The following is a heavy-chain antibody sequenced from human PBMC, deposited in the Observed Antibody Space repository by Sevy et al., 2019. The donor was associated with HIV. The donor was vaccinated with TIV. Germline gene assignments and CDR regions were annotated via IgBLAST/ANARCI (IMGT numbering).Heavy chain of an antibody. CDR2: IYYSGST. CDR1: GGSISSYY. V-gene: IGHV4-59*01. D-gene: IGHD5-18*01. J-gene: IGHJ4*02. CDR3: ARAYTAMGSFDY. Sequence: SETLSLTCTVSGGSISSYYWSWSRQPPGKGLEWIGYIYYSGSTNYNPSLKSRVTISVDTSKNQFSLKLSSVTAADTAVYYCARAYTAMGSFDYWGQGTLVTVSS.